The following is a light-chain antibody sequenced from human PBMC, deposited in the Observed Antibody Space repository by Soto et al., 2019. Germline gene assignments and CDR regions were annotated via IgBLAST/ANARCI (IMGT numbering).Light chain of an antibody. J-gene: IGKJ4*01. CDR2: GAS. CDR3: QQSSSAPLT. Sequence: DIQMTQSPSSLSASVGDAVTITCRASQGIRNYLNWYQQRPGKAPKLLIYGASSLQSGVPSRFSGSGYRADFTLPISSLQPEDSASYFCQQSSSAPLTFGGGTKVEIK. CDR1: QGIRNY. V-gene: IGKV1-39*01.